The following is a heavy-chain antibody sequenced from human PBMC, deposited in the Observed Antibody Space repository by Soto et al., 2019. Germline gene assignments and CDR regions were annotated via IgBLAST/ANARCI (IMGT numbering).Heavy chain of an antibody. CDR3: ARVTGMRSSGWSYYFDS. Sequence: EVQLVESGGGMVQPGGSLRVSCAASGFTLSSYSMHWVRQAPGKGLEWVSYISGSGGTIYYADSVKGRFTISRDNAKNSLSVQMNSLRDEQTAVYSCARVTGMRSSGWSYYFDSWGQGTRVSVSS. CDR1: GFTLSSYS. CDR2: ISGSGGTI. J-gene: IGHJ4*02. D-gene: IGHD6-19*01. V-gene: IGHV3-48*02.